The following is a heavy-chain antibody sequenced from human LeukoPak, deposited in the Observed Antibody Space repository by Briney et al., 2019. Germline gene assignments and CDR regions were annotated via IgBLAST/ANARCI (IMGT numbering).Heavy chain of an antibody. J-gene: IGHJ6*03. CDR2: ISAYNGNT. Sequence: RASVKVSCKASGYTFTSYGISWVRQAPGQGLEWMGWISAYNGNTNYAQKLQGRVIMTTDTSTSTAYMELRSLRSDDTAVYYCASGHCSSTSCYLYYYMDVWGKGTTVTVSS. D-gene: IGHD2-2*03. CDR1: GYTFTSYG. V-gene: IGHV1-18*01. CDR3: ASGHCSSTSCYLYYYMDV.